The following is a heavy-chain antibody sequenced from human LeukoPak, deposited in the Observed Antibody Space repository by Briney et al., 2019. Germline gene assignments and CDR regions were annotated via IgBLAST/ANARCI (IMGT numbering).Heavy chain of an antibody. Sequence: SETLSLTCTVSGGSVSSGDYYWNWIRQHPGKGLEWIGYIYHTGGAYYIPSLKSRVTISVDTSKKQFSLRLRSVTAADTAMYYCARWSFRLAAGYTGGAFDIWGPGELGAVSS. J-gene: IGHJ3*02. CDR2: IYHTGGA. CDR3: ARWSFRLAAGYTGGAFDI. CDR1: GGSVSSGDYY. D-gene: IGHD3-16*02. V-gene: IGHV4-31*03.